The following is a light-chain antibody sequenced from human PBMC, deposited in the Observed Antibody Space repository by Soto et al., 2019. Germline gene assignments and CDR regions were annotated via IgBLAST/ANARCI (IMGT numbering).Light chain of an antibody. Sequence: EIVLTQSPGTLSLSPGERATLSCRASQSVISTYLAWYQQKPGQAPRLLIYGASSRATGIPDRFSGSGCGTDFTLTISRLEPEAFAVYYCQQYRDSLGTFGQGTKVEIK. V-gene: IGKV3-20*01. CDR2: GAS. J-gene: IGKJ1*01. CDR3: QQYRDSLGT. CDR1: QSVISTY.